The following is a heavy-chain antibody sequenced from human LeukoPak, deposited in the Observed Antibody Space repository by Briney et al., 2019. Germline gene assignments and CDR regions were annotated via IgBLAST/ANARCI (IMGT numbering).Heavy chain of an antibody. D-gene: IGHD4-17*01. J-gene: IGHJ5*02. CDR3: ARSSYGDDGWFDP. Sequence: GESLKISCKGSGYSFTSYWIAWVRQMPGKGLEWLGIIYPGDSDTRYNPSFQGQVTISADKSINTAYLQWSSLKASDTAIYYCARSSYGDDGWFDPWGQGTLVTVSS. V-gene: IGHV5-51*01. CDR1: GYSFTSYW. CDR2: IYPGDSDT.